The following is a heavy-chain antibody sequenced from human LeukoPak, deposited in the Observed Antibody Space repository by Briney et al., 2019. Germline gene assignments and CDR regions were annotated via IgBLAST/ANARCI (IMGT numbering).Heavy chain of an antibody. V-gene: IGHV3-66*01. CDR1: GFTVSSNY. CDR2: IYSGGST. D-gene: IGHD5-24*01. CDR3: ARGGMAGRLATTTRPLDY. J-gene: IGHJ4*02. Sequence: GGSLRLSCAASGFTVSSNYMSWVRQAPGKGLEWVSVIYSGGSTYYADSAKGRFTISRDNSKNTLYLQMNSLRAEDTAVYYCARGGMAGRLATTTRPLDYWGQGTLVTVSS.